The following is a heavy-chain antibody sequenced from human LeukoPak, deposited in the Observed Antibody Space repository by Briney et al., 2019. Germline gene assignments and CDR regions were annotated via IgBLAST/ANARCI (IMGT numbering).Heavy chain of an antibody. CDR1: GFTFSSYS. D-gene: IGHD2-21*01. CDR3: ARAPFEYCGGDCYSDMDV. CDR2: ISSSSSYI. J-gene: IGHJ6*03. V-gene: IGHV3-21*01. Sequence: GGSLRLSCAASGFTFSSYSMNWVRQAPGKGLEWVSSISSSSSYIYYADSVKGRFTISRDNAKNSLYLQMNSLRAEDTAVYCCARAPFEYCGGDCYSDMDVWGKGTTVTVSS.